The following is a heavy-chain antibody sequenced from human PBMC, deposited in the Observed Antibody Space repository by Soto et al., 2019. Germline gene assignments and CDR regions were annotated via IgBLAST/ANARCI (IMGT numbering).Heavy chain of an antibody. D-gene: IGHD2-15*01. CDR1: GFSLSTSGVG. J-gene: IGHJ4*02. CDR2: IYWDDDK. V-gene: IGHV2-5*02. Sequence: SGPTLVNPTQTLTLTCTFSGFSLSTSGVGVGWISQPPGKALEWLALIYWDDDKRYSPSLKSRLTITKDTSKNQVVLTMTNMDPVDTATYYCAHRVGVVVAATEYYFDYWGQGTLVTVSS. CDR3: AHRVGVVVAATEYYFDY.